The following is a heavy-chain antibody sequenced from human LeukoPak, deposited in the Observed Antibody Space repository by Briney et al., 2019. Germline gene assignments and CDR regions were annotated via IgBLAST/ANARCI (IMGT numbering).Heavy chain of an antibody. CDR3: AKGGSYTQNDY. Sequence: GGSLRLSCAASGFTFTDYWMHWVRQAPGKGLVWVSAISDSGGSTYYADSVKGRFTISRDNSKNTLYLQMNSLRAEDTAVYYCAKGGSYTQNDYWGQGTVVTVSS. V-gene: IGHV3-23*01. D-gene: IGHD1-26*01. CDR1: GFTFTDYW. CDR2: ISDSGGST. J-gene: IGHJ4*02.